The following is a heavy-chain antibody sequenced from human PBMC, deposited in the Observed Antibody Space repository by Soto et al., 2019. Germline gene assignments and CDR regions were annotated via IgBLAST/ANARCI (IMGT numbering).Heavy chain of an antibody. CDR1: GDSLTNYY. D-gene: IGHD3-10*01. V-gene: IGHV4-59*08. J-gene: IGHJ6*02. CDR2: IMYSGYS. Sequence: QVQLQESGPGLVKPSETLSLTCTVSGDSLTNYYCSWFRQPPGKGLEWIGYIMYSGYSAYNLSLKRRVTRSRDTSKTQYSLRLESVTATDTAVYYCARHGFGPLHGLVDVWGQGTTVILSS. CDR3: ARHGFGPLHGLVDV.